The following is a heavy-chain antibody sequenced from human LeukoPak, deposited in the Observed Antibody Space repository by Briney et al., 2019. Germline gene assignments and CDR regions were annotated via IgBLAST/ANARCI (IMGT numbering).Heavy chain of an antibody. D-gene: IGHD3-10*01. CDR3: AKERGLKLTLWFVP. CDR2: ISYDGSEK. V-gene: IGHV3-30*18. Sequence: PGGSLRLSCAASRFTFSSYGMHGVGQAPGKGLAGVAVISYDGSEKYYADSVNGRFTISRDNSKNTLYLQMSSLRAEDTAVYYCAKERGLKLTLWFVPWGQGALVTVSS. J-gene: IGHJ5*02. CDR1: RFTFSSYG.